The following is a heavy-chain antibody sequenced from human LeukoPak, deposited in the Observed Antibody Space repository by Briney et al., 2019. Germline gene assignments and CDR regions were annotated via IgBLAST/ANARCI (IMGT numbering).Heavy chain of an antibody. V-gene: IGHV3-30-3*01. D-gene: IGHD6-13*01. Sequence: GRSLRLSCAASGFTFSSYAMHWVRQAPGKGLEWVAVISYDGSNKYYADSVKGRFTISRDNAKNSLYLQMNSLRAEDTAVYYCAREGQYSSSWYSLDYWGQGTLVTVSS. CDR3: AREGQYSSSWYSLDY. CDR2: ISYDGSNK. J-gene: IGHJ4*02. CDR1: GFTFSSYA.